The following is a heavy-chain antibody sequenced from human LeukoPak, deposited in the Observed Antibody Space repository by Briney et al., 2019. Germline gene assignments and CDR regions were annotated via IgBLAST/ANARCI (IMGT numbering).Heavy chain of an antibody. CDR2: INSDGSST. D-gene: IGHD6-19*01. J-gene: IGHJ4*01. CDR1: GFTFSSYW. CDR3: ARSPRSGWQNPFYY. V-gene: IGHV3-74*01. Sequence: GGSLRLSCAASGFTFSSYWMRWVRQAPGKGLVWVSRINSDGSSTSYADSVKGRFTISRDNAKNTLYLQMNSLRAEDTAVYYCARSPRSGWQNPFYYWGQGTLVTVSS.